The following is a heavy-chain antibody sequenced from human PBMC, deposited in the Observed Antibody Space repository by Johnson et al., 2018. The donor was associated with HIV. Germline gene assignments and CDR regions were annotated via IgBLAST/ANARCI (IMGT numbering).Heavy chain of an antibody. CDR1: GFTFDDYA. CDR2: ISWKSISL. CDR3: AKDRRSRSSSPRGPFDI. D-gene: IGHD6-13*01. J-gene: IGHJ3*02. Sequence: VESGGGLAQPGRSLRLSCAASGFTFDDYAMHWVRQAPGKGLEWVSGISWKSISLAYADSVKGRFSISRDDAMNSLYLEMNSLRTEDTALYYCAKDRRSRSSSPRGPFDIWGQGTMVTVSS. V-gene: IGHV3-9*01.